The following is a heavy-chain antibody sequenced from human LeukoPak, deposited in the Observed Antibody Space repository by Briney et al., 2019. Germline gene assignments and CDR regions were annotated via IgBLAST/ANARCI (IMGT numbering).Heavy chain of an antibody. CDR2: IRSKANHYAT. CDR1: GFTFSGSA. Sequence: GALRLSCAASGFTFSGSAMHWVRQASGKGLEWVGHIRSKANHYATAYAASVKGRFTISRDNSKNSLYLQMNSLRAEDTAVYYCARVSAQVERDYWGQGTLVTVSS. D-gene: IGHD1-1*01. J-gene: IGHJ4*02. V-gene: IGHV3-73*01. CDR3: ARVSAQVERDY.